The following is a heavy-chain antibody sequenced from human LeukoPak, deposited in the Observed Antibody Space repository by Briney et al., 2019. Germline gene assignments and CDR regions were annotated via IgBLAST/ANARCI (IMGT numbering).Heavy chain of an antibody. D-gene: IGHD3-10*01. J-gene: IGHJ4*02. CDR1: GFTFSSFG. CDR2: IWYDGSNK. Sequence: GGSLRRSCAASGFTFSSFGMHWVRQAPGKGLEWVAVIWYDGSNKNHADSVKGRFSISRDNSKNTLYLQMNSLRAEDTAVYYCARDRGAGRNGYDYWGQGTLVTVSS. V-gene: IGHV3-33*01. CDR3: ARDRGAGRNGYDY.